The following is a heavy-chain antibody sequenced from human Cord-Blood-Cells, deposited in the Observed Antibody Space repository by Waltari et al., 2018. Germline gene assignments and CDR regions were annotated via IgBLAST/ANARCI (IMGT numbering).Heavy chain of an antibody. D-gene: IGHD5-12*01. Sequence: QLQLQESGPGLVKPSETLSLTCTVSGGSLSSSHYSWGWIRQPPGKGLEWIGSIHYSGSTYYNPSLKSRVTISVDTSKNQFSLKLSSVTAADTAVYYCATNSGYDAFDIWGQGTMVTVSS. CDR2: IHYSGST. CDR1: GGSLSSSHYS. J-gene: IGHJ3*02. CDR3: ATNSGYDAFDI. V-gene: IGHV4-39*07.